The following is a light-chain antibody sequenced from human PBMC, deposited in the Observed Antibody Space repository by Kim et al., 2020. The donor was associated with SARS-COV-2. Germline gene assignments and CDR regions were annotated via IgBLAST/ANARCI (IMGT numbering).Light chain of an antibody. Sequence: SYELTQPLSVSVAPGKTASIPCEGNNIGSRNVNWYQQKPGQAPVVVLYDDVDRPSGIPERFSGSNSGNTATLSINRVEAGDEADYYCQVWDSSSDHYVFGSGTKVTVL. V-gene: IGLV3-21*03. CDR3: QVWDSSSDHYV. CDR2: DDV. J-gene: IGLJ1*01. CDR1: NIGSRN.